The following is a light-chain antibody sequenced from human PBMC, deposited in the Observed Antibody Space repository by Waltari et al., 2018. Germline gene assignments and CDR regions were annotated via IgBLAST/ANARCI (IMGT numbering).Light chain of an antibody. CDR2: YDS. J-gene: IGLJ3*02. CDR3: QVWETGSDHVV. CDR1: NIGSKS. V-gene: IGLV3-21*01. Sequence: SVSVAPGQTARITCGGNNIGSKSVHWYQQKPGQAPVLVISYDSDRPSGIPERFSGSNFGTAATLTISTVEAGDEADYYCQVWETGSDHVVFGGGTKLTVL.